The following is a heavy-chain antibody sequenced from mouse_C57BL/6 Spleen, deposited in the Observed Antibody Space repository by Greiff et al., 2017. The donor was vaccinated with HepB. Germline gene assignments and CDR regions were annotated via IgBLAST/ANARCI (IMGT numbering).Heavy chain of an antibody. CDR2: IDPSDSYT. J-gene: IGHJ2*01. V-gene: IGHV1-69*01. D-gene: IGHD1-1*01. Sequence: VQLQQPGAELVMPGASVKLSCKASGYTFTSYWMHWVKQRPGQGLEWIGEIDPSDSYTNYNQKFKGKSTLTVDKSSSTAYMQLSSLTSEDSAVYYCARLGYYGSSGYFDYWGQGTTLTVSS. CDR1: GYTFTSYW. CDR3: ARLGYYGSSGYFDY.